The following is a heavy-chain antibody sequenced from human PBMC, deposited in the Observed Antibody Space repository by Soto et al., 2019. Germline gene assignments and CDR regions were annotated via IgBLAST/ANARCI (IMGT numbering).Heavy chain of an antibody. Sequence: QVQLVESGGGVVQPGMSLRLSCAASGFTFSSYGMHWVRQAPGKGLEWVAVISYDGSNKYYADSVKGRFTISRDNSKNTLYLQMNSLRAEDTAVYYCAKAWFSGSIGDAFDIWGQGTMVTVSS. CDR2: ISYDGSNK. D-gene: IGHD3-22*01. J-gene: IGHJ3*02. CDR1: GFTFSSYG. V-gene: IGHV3-30*18. CDR3: AKAWFSGSIGDAFDI.